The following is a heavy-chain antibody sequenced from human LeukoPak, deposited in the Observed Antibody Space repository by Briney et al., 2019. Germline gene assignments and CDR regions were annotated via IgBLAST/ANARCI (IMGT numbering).Heavy chain of an antibody. CDR1: GFTFSDSP. D-gene: IGHD2-2*01. CDR3: AKDRGIVVVGRFDP. Sequence: GGSLRLSCAASGFTFSDSPMTWVRQAPGKGLEWVSSISGSGGTAYHADSVKGRFTISRDNSKKTLYLQMNNLRAEDTAFYYCAKDRGIVVVGRFDPWGQGTLVTVSS. CDR2: ISGSGGTA. V-gene: IGHV3-23*01. J-gene: IGHJ5*02.